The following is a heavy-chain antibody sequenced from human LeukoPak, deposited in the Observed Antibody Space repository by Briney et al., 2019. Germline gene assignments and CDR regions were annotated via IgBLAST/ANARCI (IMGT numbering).Heavy chain of an antibody. CDR1: GDFISNGYY. J-gene: IGHJ4*02. Sequence: SETLSLTCAVSGDFISNGYYWGWIRQPPGKGLEWIGGIFHTGATYYNPSLKSRITMSVDASKNQFSLEVRSMTAADTAFYSCARGRSGYVGNSGVANFDCWGQGTLVTVSS. V-gene: IGHV4-38-2*01. CDR3: ARGRSGYVGNSGVANFDC. D-gene: IGHD4-23*01. CDR2: IFHTGAT.